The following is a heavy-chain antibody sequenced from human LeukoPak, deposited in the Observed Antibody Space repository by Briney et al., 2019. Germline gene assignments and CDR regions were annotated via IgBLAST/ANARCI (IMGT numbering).Heavy chain of an antibody. Sequence: GASVKVSCKASGYTFTSYDINWVRQATGQGLEWMGWINPNSGGTNYAQKFQGRVTMTRDTSISTAYMELSRLRSDDTAVYYCARDGGNYGGNSYYYYMDVWGKGTTVTISS. V-gene: IGHV1-2*02. CDR3: ARDGGNYGGNSYYYYMDV. D-gene: IGHD4-23*01. J-gene: IGHJ6*03. CDR1: GYTFTSYD. CDR2: INPNSGGT.